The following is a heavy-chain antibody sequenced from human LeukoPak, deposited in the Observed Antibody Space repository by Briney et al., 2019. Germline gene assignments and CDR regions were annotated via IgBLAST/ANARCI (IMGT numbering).Heavy chain of an antibody. Sequence: GGSLRLSCAASGFIFSDYYMSWIRQAPGKGLEWVSYISSSGSTIYYADSVKGRFTISRDNAKNSLYLQMNSLRAEDTAVYYCARDGAAAAAYFDYWGQGTLVTVSS. CDR3: ARDGAAAAAYFDY. V-gene: IGHV3-11*01. J-gene: IGHJ4*02. CDR1: GFIFSDYY. D-gene: IGHD6-13*01. CDR2: ISSSGSTI.